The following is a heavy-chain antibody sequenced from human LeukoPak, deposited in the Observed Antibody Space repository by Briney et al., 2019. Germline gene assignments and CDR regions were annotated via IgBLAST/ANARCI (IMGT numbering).Heavy chain of an antibody. V-gene: IGHV3-21*01. J-gene: IGHJ4*02. CDR3: ARAILYPYYFDY. CDR2: ISSSSSDI. CDR1: GFTFSSYT. Sequence: TGGSLRLSCAASGFTFSSYTMNWVRQAPGKGLEWVSSISSSSSDIYYADSVKGRFTISRDNAKKSLYLQMNSLRAEDTAVYYCARAILYPYYFDYWGQGTLVTVSS. D-gene: IGHD2-8*01.